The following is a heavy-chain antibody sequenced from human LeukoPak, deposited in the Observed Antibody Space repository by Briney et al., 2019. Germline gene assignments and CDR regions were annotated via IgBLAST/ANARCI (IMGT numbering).Heavy chain of an antibody. CDR1: GGTFSSYA. J-gene: IGHJ6*03. Sequence: SVKVSCKASGGTFSSYAISWVRQAPGQGLEWMGGIIPIFGTANYAQKFQGRVTITTDESTSTAYMELSSLRSEDTAVYYCASNPRYCSSTSCYQDYYYYMDVWGKGTTVTVSS. D-gene: IGHD2-2*01. V-gene: IGHV1-69*05. CDR3: ASNPRYCSSTSCYQDYYYYMDV. CDR2: IIPIFGTA.